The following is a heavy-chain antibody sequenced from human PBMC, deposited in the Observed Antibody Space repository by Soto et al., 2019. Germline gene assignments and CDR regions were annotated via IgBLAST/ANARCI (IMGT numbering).Heavy chain of an antibody. J-gene: IGHJ4*02. V-gene: IGHV4-59*11. CDR3: TRANWDSAY. D-gene: IGHD7-27*01. Sequence: QVQLQESGPGLVKPSETLSLTCTVSGGSINNHYWSWIRQPPGKGLEWLGYVYYNGITNYNPPRKSRVTLSMDKSKTQLSLKLTSLTAADTAIYFCTRANWDSAYWAQGTLFTVS. CDR1: GGSINNHY. CDR2: VYYNGIT.